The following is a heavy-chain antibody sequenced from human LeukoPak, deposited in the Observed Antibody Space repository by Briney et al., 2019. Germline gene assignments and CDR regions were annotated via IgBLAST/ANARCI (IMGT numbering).Heavy chain of an antibody. CDR1: GGCISSGDYY. D-gene: IGHD5-12*01. CDR3: ARVDIVATDYYGMDV. J-gene: IGHJ6*02. V-gene: IGHV4-30-4*02. CDR2: IYYSGST. Sequence: SETLSLTCTVSGGCISSGDYYWICIRQPPGKGLEWIGYIYYSGSTYYNPSLKSRVTISVDTSKNQFSLKLSSVTAADTAVYYCARVDIVATDYYGMDVWGQGTTVTVSS.